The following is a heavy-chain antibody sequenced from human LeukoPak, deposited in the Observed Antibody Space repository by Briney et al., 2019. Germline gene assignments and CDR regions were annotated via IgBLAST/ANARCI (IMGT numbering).Heavy chain of an antibody. CDR3: ARAGYYDLWSGYYGGNYYYYYMDV. CDR2: IYYSGST. Sequence: SETLSLTCTVSGGSISSHYWSWIRQPPGKGLEWIGYIYYSGSTNYNPSLKSRVTISVDTSKNQFSLKLSSVTAADTAVYYCARAGYYDLWSGYYGGNYYYYYMDVWGKGTTVTVSS. D-gene: IGHD3-3*01. V-gene: IGHV4-59*11. CDR1: GGSISSHY. J-gene: IGHJ6*03.